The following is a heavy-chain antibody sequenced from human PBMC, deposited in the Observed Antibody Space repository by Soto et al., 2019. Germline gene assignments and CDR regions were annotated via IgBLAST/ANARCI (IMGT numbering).Heavy chain of an antibody. CDR3: ARDAYSGYDKGYFDY. CDR1: GGSISTYY. CDR2: IYYSGTT. D-gene: IGHD5-12*01. V-gene: IGHV4-59*01. J-gene: IGHJ4*02. Sequence: SETLSLTCTVSGGSISTYYWSWIRQPPGKGLEWIGFIYYSGTTNYNPSLKSRVTISVDTSKNQFSLKLSSVTAADTAVYYCARDAYSGYDKGYFDYWGPGTLVTVSS.